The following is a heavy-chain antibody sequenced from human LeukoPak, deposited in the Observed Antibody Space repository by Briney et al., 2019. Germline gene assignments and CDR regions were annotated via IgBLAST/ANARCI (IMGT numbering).Heavy chain of an antibody. CDR2: IIPILGIA. V-gene: IGHV1-69*04. CDR1: GGTFSSYA. J-gene: IGHJ4*02. D-gene: IGHD6-13*01. CDR3: TRVGAAAGTDY. Sequence: SVKVSCKASGGTFSSYAISWVRQAPGQGLEWMGRIIPILGIANYAQKFQGRVTITADKSTSTASMELCSLRSEDTAVYYCTRVGAAAGTDYWGQGTLVTVSS.